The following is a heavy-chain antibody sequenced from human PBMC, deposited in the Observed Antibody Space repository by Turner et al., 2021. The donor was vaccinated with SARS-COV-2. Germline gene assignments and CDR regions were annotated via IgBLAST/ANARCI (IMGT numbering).Heavy chain of an antibody. Sequence: LQLQESGPGLVKPSETLSLTCTVSGGSSSSSSYYWGWIRQPPGQGLEWIGSIYYSGITYYNPSLKSRVTISVDTSKNQFSLKLTSVTAAETAVYFCARHWEVAAAAYLARFDPWGQGTLVTVSS. CDR2: IYYSGIT. J-gene: IGHJ5*02. D-gene: IGHD6-13*01. CDR3: ARHWEVAAAAYLARFDP. CDR1: GGSSSSSSYY. V-gene: IGHV4-39*01.